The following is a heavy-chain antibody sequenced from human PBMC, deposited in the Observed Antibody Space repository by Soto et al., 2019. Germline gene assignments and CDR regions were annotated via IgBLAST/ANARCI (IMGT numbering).Heavy chain of an antibody. CDR2: ISYDGSNK. CDR1: GFTFSSYG. Sequence: QVQLVESGGGVVQPGRSLRLSCAASGFTFSSYGMHWVRQAPGKGLEGVAVISYDGSNKYYADSVKGRFTISRANSKNTLYLQMNSLRAEDTAVYYCASIVVVVAATENDAFDIWGQGTMVTVSS. CDR3: ASIVVVVAATENDAFDI. V-gene: IGHV3-30*03. D-gene: IGHD2-15*01. J-gene: IGHJ3*02.